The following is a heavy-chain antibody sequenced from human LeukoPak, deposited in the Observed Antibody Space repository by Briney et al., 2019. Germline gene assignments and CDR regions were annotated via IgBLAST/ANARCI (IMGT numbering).Heavy chain of an antibody. D-gene: IGHD5-18*01. Sequence: ASVKVSCKASGYTFTSYYMHWVRQAPGQGLEWMGIINPSGGSTSYAQEFQGRVTMTRDTSTSTVYMELSSLRSEDTAVYYCARDGVDTAMVTAGFFDYWGQGTLVTVSS. CDR3: ARDGVDTAMVTAGFFDY. CDR2: INPSGGST. J-gene: IGHJ4*02. CDR1: GYTFTSYY. V-gene: IGHV1-46*01.